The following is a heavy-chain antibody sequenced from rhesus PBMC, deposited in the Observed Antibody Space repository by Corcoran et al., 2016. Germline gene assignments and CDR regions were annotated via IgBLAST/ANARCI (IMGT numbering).Heavy chain of an antibody. CDR3: ARHTQTYYFDSGFYTETEYFEF. D-gene: IGHD3-28*01. J-gene: IGHJ1*01. CDR1: GYSISSGYY. V-gene: IGHV4S14*01. CDR2: IRSVATN. Sequence: QVQLQESGPGLVKPSETLSLTCAVSGYSISSGYYWGWIRQPPGKGLEWIGHIRSVATNNLNPSLQRRVTLSVDTSKNQFSLKLSSVTAADTAVYYCARHTQTYYFDSGFYTETEYFEFWGQGALVTVSS.